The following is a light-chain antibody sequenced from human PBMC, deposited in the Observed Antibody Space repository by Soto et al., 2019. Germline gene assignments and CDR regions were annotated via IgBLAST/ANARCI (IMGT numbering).Light chain of an antibody. V-gene: IGLV1-47*01. CDR2: RNN. CDR3: AAGDDSLVF. CDR1: SSNIGSAY. Sequence: QSVLTQPPSASGTPGQTVTISCSGSSSNIGSAYIYWYQHLPGTAPKLLIYRNNQRPSGVPDRFSASKSGTSASLAISGLRSEDDADYYCAAGDDSLVFFGGGTQLTVL. J-gene: IGLJ2*01.